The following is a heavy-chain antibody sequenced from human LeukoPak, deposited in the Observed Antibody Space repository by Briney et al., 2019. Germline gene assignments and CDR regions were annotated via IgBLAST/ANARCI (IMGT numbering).Heavy chain of an antibody. V-gene: IGHV3-23*01. CDR1: GFTFSSYW. J-gene: IGHJ4*02. D-gene: IGHD6-19*01. CDR2: ISGSGGST. CDR3: AKNGAIAVAGSDY. Sequence: GGSLRLSCAASGFTFSSYWMSWVRQAPGKGLEWVSAISGSGGSTYYADSVKGRFTISRDNSKNTLYLQMNSLRAEDTAVYYCAKNGAIAVAGSDYWGQGTLVTVSS.